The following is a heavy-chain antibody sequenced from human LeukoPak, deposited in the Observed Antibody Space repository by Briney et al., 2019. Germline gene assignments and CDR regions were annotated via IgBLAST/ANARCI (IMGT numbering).Heavy chain of an antibody. CDR3: ARGGDVVPAAMRDY. D-gene: IGHD2-2*01. Sequence: ASVKVSCKASGYTFTDYYMHWVRQAPGQGLEWMGWINPNSGGSNHAQRFQGRVTMTRDTSISTVYMELSRLKPDDTAVYYCARGGDVVPAAMRDYWGQGTLVTVSS. CDR2: INPNSGGS. V-gene: IGHV1-2*02. J-gene: IGHJ4*02. CDR1: GYTFTDYY.